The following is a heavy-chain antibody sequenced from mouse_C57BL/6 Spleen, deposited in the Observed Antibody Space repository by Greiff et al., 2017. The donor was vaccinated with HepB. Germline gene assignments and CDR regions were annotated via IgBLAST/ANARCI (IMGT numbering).Heavy chain of an antibody. Sequence: VQLQQPGAELVKPGASVKMSCKASGYTFTSYWITWVKQRPGQGLEWIGDIYPGSGSTNYNEKFKSKATLTVDTSSSTAYMQLSSLTSEDSAVYYCARGDTTVPCRDCWGQGTTLTVSS. CDR2: IYPGSGST. CDR3: ARGDTTVPCRDC. J-gene: IGHJ2*01. D-gene: IGHD1-1*01. CDR1: GYTFTSYW. V-gene: IGHV1-55*01.